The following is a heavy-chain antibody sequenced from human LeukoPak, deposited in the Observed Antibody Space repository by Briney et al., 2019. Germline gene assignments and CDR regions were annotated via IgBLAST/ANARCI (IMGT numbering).Heavy chain of an antibody. CDR1: GITVNTNY. J-gene: IGHJ4*02. V-gene: IGHV3-66*04. D-gene: IGHD3-9*01. Sequence: GGSLRLSCAASGITVNTNYMSWVRQAPGKGLEWVSIIYSGGATFYADSVKGRFTISRESSKNTLWLEMNSLRVEDTAVYYCARLHYDVLTGPFDYWGQGTLVTVSS. CDR2: IYSGGAT. CDR3: ARLHYDVLTGPFDY.